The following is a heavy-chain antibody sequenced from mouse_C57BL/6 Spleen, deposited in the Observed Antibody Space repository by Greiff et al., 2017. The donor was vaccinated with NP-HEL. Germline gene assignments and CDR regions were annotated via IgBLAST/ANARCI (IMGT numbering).Heavy chain of an antibody. V-gene: IGHV3-6*01. CDR1: GYSITSGYY. CDR2: ISYDGSN. D-gene: IGHD1-1*02. CDR3: ARPLLSVWAMDY. Sequence: EVKLQESGPGLVKPSQSLSLTCSVTGYSITSGYYWNWIRQFPGNKLEWMGYISYDGSNNYNPSLKNRISITRDTSKNQFFLKLNSVTTEDTATYYCARPLLSVWAMDYWGQGTSVTVSS. J-gene: IGHJ4*01.